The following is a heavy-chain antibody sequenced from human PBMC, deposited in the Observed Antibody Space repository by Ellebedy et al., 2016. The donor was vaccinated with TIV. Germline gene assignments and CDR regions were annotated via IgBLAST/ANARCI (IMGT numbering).Heavy chain of an antibody. V-gene: IGHV1-69*06. Sequence: SVKVSXXASGGTFSSYAISWVRQAPGQGLEWMGGIIPIFGTANYAQKFQGRVTITADKSTSTAYMELSSLRSEDTAVYYCARGYGGSGSYYYYYGMDVWGQGTTVTVSS. CDR3: ARGYGGSGSYYYYYGMDV. CDR2: IIPIFGTA. J-gene: IGHJ6*02. D-gene: IGHD3-10*01. CDR1: GGTFSSYA.